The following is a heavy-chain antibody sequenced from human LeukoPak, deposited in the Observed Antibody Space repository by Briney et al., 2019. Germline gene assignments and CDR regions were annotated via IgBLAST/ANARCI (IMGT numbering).Heavy chain of an antibody. J-gene: IGHJ1*01. CDR2: IIPIFGTA. D-gene: IGHD3-22*01. CDR1: GGTFSSYA. Sequence: SVKVSCKASGGTFSSYATSWVRQAPGQGLEWMGGIIPIFGTANYAQKFQGRVTITADESTSTAYMELSSLRSEDTAVYYCARARSPYYYDSSGFPFQHWGQGTLVTVSS. CDR3: ARARSPYYYDSSGFPFQH. V-gene: IGHV1-69*13.